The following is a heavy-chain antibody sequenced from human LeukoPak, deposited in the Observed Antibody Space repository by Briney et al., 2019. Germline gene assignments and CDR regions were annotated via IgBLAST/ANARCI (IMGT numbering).Heavy chain of an antibody. J-gene: IGHJ4*02. Sequence: ASVKVSCKASGYTFTSYGISWVRQAPGQGLEWMGWISAYNGNTNYAQKLQGRVTMTTDTSTSTAYMELRRLRDEETAVYYCALRRDGYSHRDYWGQRTLVPVST. CDR2: ISAYNGNT. V-gene: IGHV1-18*01. CDR3: ALRRDGYSHRDY. CDR1: GYTFTSYG. D-gene: IGHD5-24*01.